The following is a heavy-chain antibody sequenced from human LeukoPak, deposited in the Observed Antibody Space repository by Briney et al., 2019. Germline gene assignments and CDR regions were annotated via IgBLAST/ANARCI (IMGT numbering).Heavy chain of an antibody. J-gene: IGHJ6*03. V-gene: IGHV1-8*03. D-gene: IGHD6-6*01. CDR3: ARGGFSSSSYIYYYYYMDV. Sequence: ASVKVSCKASGYTFTSYDINWVRQATGQGLEWMGWMNPNSGNTGYAQKFQGRVTITRNTSISTAYMELSSLRSEDTAVYYCARGGFSSSSYIYYYYYMDVWGKGTTVTVSS. CDR2: MNPNSGNT. CDR1: GYTFTSYD.